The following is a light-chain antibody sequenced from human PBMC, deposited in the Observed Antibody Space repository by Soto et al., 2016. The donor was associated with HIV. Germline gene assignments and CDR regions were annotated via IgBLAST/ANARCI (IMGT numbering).Light chain of an antibody. CDR1: NIGSKS. Sequence: SYELTQAPSVSVAPGKTARITCGGNNIGSKSVYWHQQKSGQAPVLVVHDDSHRPSGIPERFSGSNSGNTATLTISRVEAGDEADYFCQVWDRSRDHPNWVFGGGTKLTIL. CDR2: DDS. V-gene: IGLV3-21*03. J-gene: IGLJ3*02. CDR3: QVWDRSRDHPNWV.